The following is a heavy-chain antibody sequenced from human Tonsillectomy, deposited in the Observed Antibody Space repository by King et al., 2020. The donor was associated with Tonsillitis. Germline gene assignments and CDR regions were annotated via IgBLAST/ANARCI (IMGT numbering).Heavy chain of an antibody. CDR1: GFSFTSYW. CDR3: VRPHRDYYDISGYYAY. J-gene: IGHJ4*02. D-gene: IGHD3-22*01. CDR2: IYPGDSDT. Sequence: QLVQSGAEVKKPGESLKISCKGSGFSFTSYWIGWVRQMPGKGLEWMGIIYPGDSDTRYSPSFQGQVTISADKSIRTAYLQWSSLKASDTAMCYCVRPHRDYYDISGYYAYWGQGTQVTVSS. V-gene: IGHV5-51*01.